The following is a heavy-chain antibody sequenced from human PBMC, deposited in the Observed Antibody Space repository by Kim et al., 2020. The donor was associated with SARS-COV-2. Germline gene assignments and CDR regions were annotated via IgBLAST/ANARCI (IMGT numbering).Heavy chain of an antibody. CDR2: IYYSGST. Sequence: SETLSLTCTVSGGSISSSSYYWGWIRQPPGKGLEWIGSIYYSGSTYYNPSLKSRVTISVDTSKNQFSLKLSSVTAADTAVYYCARRRGGDYLVRWGQGTLVTVSS. D-gene: IGHD4-17*01. CDR3: ARRRGGDYLVR. V-gene: IGHV4-39*01. J-gene: IGHJ4*02. CDR1: GGSISSSSYY.